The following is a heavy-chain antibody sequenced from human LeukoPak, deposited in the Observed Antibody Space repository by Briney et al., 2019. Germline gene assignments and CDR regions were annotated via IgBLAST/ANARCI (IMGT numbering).Heavy chain of an antibody. D-gene: IGHD4-17*01. CDR1: GFTFTSSA. J-gene: IGHJ4*02. CDR3: AAEDPSGAPFY. CDR2: IVVGSGNT. Sequence: SVKVSCKASGFTFTSSAMQWVRHARVQRLVSIGWIVVGSGNTNYAQKFQERVTITRDMSTSTAYMELSSLRSEDTAVYYCAAEDPSGAPFYWGQGTLVTVSS. V-gene: IGHV1-58*02.